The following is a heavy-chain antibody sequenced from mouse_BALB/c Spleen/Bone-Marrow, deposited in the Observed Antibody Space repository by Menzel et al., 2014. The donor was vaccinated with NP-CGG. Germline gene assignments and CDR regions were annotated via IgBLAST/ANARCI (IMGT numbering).Heavy chain of an antibody. CDR3: ARVSYDYFDY. CDR2: ISDGGSYT. D-gene: IGHD2-4*01. CDR1: GFTFSDYY. V-gene: IGHV5-4*02. J-gene: IGHJ2*01. Sequence: VESRGGLVKPGGSLKLSCAASGFTFSDYYMYWVRQTPEKRLEWVATISDGGSYTYYPDSVKGRFTISRDNAKNNLYLQMSSLKSEDTAMYYCARVSYDYFDYWGQGTTPTVSS.